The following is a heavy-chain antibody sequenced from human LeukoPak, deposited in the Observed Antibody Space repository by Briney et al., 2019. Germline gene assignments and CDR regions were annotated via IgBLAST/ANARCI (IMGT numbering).Heavy chain of an antibody. D-gene: IGHD5-12*01. CDR1: GYTFTSYG. CDR3: ARGRGIGVFIVASDY. V-gene: IGHV1-18*01. Sequence: ASVKVSCKASGYTFTSYGISWVRQAPGQGLEWMGWISAYNGNTNYAQKLQGRVTMTTDTSTSTAYMELSSLRSEDTAVYYCARGRGIGVFIVASDYWGQGTLVTVSS. CDR2: ISAYNGNT. J-gene: IGHJ4*02.